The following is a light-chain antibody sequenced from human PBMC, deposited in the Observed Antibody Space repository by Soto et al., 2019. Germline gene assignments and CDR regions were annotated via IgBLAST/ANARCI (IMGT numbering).Light chain of an antibody. CDR1: QRVSNF. V-gene: IGKV3-11*01. CDR2: DVS. CDR3: QHRVNGPT. J-gene: IGKJ4*01. Sequence: DIVLTQSPATLSLSPGESATLSCRARQRVSNFFNWYQQKPGQAPRLLISDVSKRASGIPARFSGSGSGTDFTLTISILEPEDFAVYYCQHRVNGPTFGGGTKIEIK.